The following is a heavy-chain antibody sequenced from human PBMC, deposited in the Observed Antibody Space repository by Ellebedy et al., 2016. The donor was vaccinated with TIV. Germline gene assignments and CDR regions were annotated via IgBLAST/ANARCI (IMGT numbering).Heavy chain of an antibody. V-gene: IGHV4-39*01. J-gene: IGHJ5*01. CDR1: GGSISRSSYY. CDR2: IYHTGST. Sequence: SETLSLTCTVSGGSISRSSYYWGWIRQPPQRGLEWIGSIYHTGSTFYNPSLKSRVTISVDTSKSQFSLRLTSVTAADTAVYYCARWVGELLYVRWFDSWGQGTLVTVSS. D-gene: IGHD3-10*01. CDR3: ARWVGELLYVRWFDS.